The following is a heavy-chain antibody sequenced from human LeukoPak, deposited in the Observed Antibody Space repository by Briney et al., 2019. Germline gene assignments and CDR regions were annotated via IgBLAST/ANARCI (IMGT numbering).Heavy chain of an antibody. CDR3: ARGHYTWILLWLGPDAFDI. Sequence: GGSLRLSCAASGFTVSSNYMSWVRQAPGKGLEWVSVIYSGGSTYYADSVKGRFTISRDNSKNTLYLQMNSLRAEDTAVYYCARGHYTWILLWLGPDAFDIWGQGTMVTVSS. J-gene: IGHJ3*02. D-gene: IGHD5-18*01. V-gene: IGHV3-66*01. CDR2: IYSGGST. CDR1: GFTVSSNY.